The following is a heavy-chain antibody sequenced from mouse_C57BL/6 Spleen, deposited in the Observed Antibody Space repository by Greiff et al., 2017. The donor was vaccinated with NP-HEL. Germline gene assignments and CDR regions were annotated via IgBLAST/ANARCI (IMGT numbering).Heavy chain of an antibody. V-gene: IGHV7-3*01. CDR1: GFTFTDYY. CDR3: ASFPFAY. Sequence: EVKLMESGGGLVQPGGSLSLSCAASGFTFTDYYMSWVRQPPGKALEWLGFLRNKANGYTTEYSASVKGRFTISRDNSQSILYLQMHALRAEDSATYYCASFPFAYWGQGTLVTVSA. J-gene: IGHJ3*01. CDR2: LRNKANGYTT.